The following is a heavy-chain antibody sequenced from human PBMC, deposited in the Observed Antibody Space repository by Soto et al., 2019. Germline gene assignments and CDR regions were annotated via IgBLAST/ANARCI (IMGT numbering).Heavy chain of an antibody. J-gene: IGHJ6*02. Sequence: QVQLVESGGGVVQPGRSLRLSCAASGFTFSSYGMHWVRQAPGKGLEVVAVISYDGSNKYYADSVKGRFTISRDNSKNTLYLQMNSLRAEDTAVYYCATDLLRLCRAYGMDVWGQGTTVTVSS. CDR1: GFTFSSYG. V-gene: IGHV3-30*03. CDR3: ATDLLRLCRAYGMDV. CDR2: ISYDGSNK.